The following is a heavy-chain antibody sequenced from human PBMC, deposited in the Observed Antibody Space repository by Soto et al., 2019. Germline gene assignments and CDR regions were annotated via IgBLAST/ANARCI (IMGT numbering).Heavy chain of an antibody. V-gene: IGHV1-46*01. CDR3: ARCHRQVAVFIAASYYGMDV. CDR2: INPSGGST. CDR1: GYTFTSYY. J-gene: IGHJ6*02. D-gene: IGHD6-25*01. Sequence: QVQLVQSGAEVKKPGASVKVSCKASGYTFTSYYMHWVRQAPGQGLEWMGIINPSGGSTSYAQKFQGRVTMTRDTSTSTVYMELSSLRSEDTAVYYCARCHRQVAVFIAASYYGMDVWGQGTTVTVSS.